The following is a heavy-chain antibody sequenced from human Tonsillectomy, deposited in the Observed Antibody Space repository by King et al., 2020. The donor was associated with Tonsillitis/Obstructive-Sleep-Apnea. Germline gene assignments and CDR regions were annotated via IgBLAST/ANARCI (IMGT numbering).Heavy chain of an antibody. CDR3: ARISRDGYIWSLGL. J-gene: IGHJ2*01. CDR2: IYSGGNT. CDR1: GFSVSSNY. Sequence: VQLVESGGGLIQPGGSLRLSCAASGFSVSSNYMSWVRQAPGKGLEWVSLIYSGGNTYYADSVKGRFTISRDNSKNTLYFQMNSLRAEDTAVYYCARISRDGYIWSLGLWGRGTLVTVSS. D-gene: IGHD5-24*01. V-gene: IGHV3-53*01.